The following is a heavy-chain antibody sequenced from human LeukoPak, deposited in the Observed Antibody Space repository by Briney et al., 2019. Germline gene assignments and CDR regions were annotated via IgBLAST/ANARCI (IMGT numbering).Heavy chain of an antibody. D-gene: IGHD3-3*01. V-gene: IGHV3-23*01. CDR3: AQAAFWSGYSSY. Sequence: GGSLRLSCAASGFTFSSYAMNWVRQAPGKGLEWVSVISGSGGSTDSVDSVKGRFTISRDNFKNTLYLQMNSLRAEDTAVYYCAQAAFWSGYSSYWGQGTLVTVSS. J-gene: IGHJ4*02. CDR2: ISGSGGST. CDR1: GFTFSSYA.